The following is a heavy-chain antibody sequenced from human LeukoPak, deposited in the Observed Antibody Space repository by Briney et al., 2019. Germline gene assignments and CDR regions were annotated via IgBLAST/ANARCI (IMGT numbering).Heavy chain of an antibody. CDR1: GYTFTSYG. D-gene: IGHD3-22*01. Sequence: ASVKVSCKASGYTFTSYGISWVRQAPGQGLEWMGWIGVYNGNTNYAQKLQGRVTMTTDTSTSTAYMELRSLRSDDTAVYYCARSRYYYDSSGYYYFDYWGQGTLVTVSS. CDR3: ARSRYYYDSSGYYYFDY. J-gene: IGHJ4*02. CDR2: IGVYNGNT. V-gene: IGHV1-18*01.